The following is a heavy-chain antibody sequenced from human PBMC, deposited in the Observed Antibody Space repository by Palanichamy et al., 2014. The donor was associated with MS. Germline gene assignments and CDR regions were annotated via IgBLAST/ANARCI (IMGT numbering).Heavy chain of an antibody. CDR1: GGSISSSIYS. CDR3: ARRAGIAAADKYFQH. Sequence: QLQLQESGPGLVTPSETLSLTCTVSGGSISSSIYSWGWIRQPPGKGLEWIGNIYYSGTTFYNPSLKSRVTISVDTSKNQFSLKLSSVTAADTAVYYCARRAGIAAADKYFQHWGQGTLVTVSS. V-gene: IGHV4-39*01. D-gene: IGHD6-13*01. CDR2: IYYSGTT. J-gene: IGHJ1*01.